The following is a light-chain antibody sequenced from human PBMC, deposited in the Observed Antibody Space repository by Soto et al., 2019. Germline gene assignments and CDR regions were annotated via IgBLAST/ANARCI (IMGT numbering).Light chain of an antibody. CDR3: QQRSTPPFT. V-gene: IGKV1-39*01. J-gene: IGKJ3*01. Sequence: DIQMTQSPSSLSASVGDRVTITCRASQNIGSYLNWYHQRPGKAPKLLIYAASSLQTGVPSRFSGRWSGRDFALNFSGLQAEDFCTYYFQQRSTPPFTFGPGTRVDIK. CDR1: QNIGSY. CDR2: AAS.